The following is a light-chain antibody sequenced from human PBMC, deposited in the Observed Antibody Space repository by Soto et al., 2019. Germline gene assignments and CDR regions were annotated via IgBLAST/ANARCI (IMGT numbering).Light chain of an antibody. CDR2: EVT. V-gene: IGLV2-8*01. CDR3: SSFAGGGNPVL. Sequence: QSALTQPPSASGSLGQSVTISCTGXXXDVGGYNYVSWHQQHPGKAPKVMIYEVTKRPPGVPDRFSGSKSGNTASLTVSGLQAEDEADYYCSSFAGGGNPVLLGGGTKLTVL. CDR1: XXDVGGYNY. J-gene: IGLJ2*01.